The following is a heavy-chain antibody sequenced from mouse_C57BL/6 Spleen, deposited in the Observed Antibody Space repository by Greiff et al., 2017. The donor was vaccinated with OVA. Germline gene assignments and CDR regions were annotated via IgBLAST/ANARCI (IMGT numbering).Heavy chain of an antibody. CDR2: ISDGGSYT. J-gene: IGHJ1*03. V-gene: IGHV5-4*01. CDR1: GFTFSSYA. CDR3: ARDEGSWYFDV. Sequence: EVQLVESGGGLVKPGGSLKLSCAASGFTFSSYAMSWVRQTPEKRLEWVATISDGGSYTYYPDNVKGRFTISRDNAKNNLYLQMSHRKSEDTAMYYCARDEGSWYFDVWGTGTTVTVSS.